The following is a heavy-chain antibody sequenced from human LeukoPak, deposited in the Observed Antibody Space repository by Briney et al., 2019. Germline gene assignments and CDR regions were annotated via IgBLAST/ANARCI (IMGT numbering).Heavy chain of an antibody. CDR2: IYTSGST. CDR1: GGSISSGSYY. Sequence: SQTLSLTCTVSGGSISSGSYYWSWIRQPAGKGLEWIGRIYTSGSTNYNPSLKSRVTISVDTSKNQFSLKLSSVTAADTAVYYCAREDTVVPAAITASDIWGQGTMVTVSS. J-gene: IGHJ3*02. CDR3: AREDTVVPAAITASDI. V-gene: IGHV4-61*02. D-gene: IGHD2-2*01.